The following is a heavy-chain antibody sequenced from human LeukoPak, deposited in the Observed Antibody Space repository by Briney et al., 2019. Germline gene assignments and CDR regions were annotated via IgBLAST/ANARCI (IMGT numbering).Heavy chain of an antibody. Sequence: GGSLRLSCAASGFTFSSYGMSWVRQAPGKGLEWVSAISGSGGSTYYADSVKGRFTISRDNSKNTLYLQMNSLRAEDTAVYYCARAPVGAYVRFDYWGQGTLVTVS. V-gene: IGHV3-23*01. CDR2: ISGSGGST. CDR3: ARAPVGAYVRFDY. CDR1: GFTFSSYG. J-gene: IGHJ4*02. D-gene: IGHD1-26*01.